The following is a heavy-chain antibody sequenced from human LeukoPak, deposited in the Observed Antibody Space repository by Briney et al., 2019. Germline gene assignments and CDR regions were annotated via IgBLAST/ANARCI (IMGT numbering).Heavy chain of an antibody. CDR1: GGSFSGYY. CDR2: INHSGST. CDR3: ARANGGSYFAFAI. Sequence: SETLSLTCAVYGGSFSGYYWSWIRQPPGKGLEWIGEINHSGSTNYNPSLKSRVTISVDTSKNQFSLKLSSVTAADTAVYYCARANGGSYFAFAIWGQGTMVTVSS. D-gene: IGHD1-26*01. J-gene: IGHJ3*02. V-gene: IGHV4-34*01.